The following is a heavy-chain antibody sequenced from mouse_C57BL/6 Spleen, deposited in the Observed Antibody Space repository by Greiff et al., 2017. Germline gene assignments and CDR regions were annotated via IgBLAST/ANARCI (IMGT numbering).Heavy chain of an antibody. D-gene: IGHD2-4*01. V-gene: IGHV1-55*01. CDR3: ARRKLGDYEDYAMDY. CDR2: IYPGSGST. J-gene: IGHJ4*01. CDR1: GYTFTSYW. Sequence: QVQLQQPGAELVKPGASVKMSCKASGYTFTSYWITWVKQRPGQGLEWIGDIYPGSGSTNYNEKFKSKATLTVDTSSSTAYMPLSSLTSEDSAVYYCARRKLGDYEDYAMDYWGQGTSVTVSS.